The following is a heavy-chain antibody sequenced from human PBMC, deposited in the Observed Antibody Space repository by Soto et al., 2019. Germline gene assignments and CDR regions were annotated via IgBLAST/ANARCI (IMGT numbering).Heavy chain of an antibody. D-gene: IGHD2-21*02. CDR3: AKARDSGDFAGSFGS. J-gene: IGHJ4*02. CDR1: GFTFNDYA. CDR2: IGGRGGNA. Sequence: GGSLRLSCAASGFTFNDYAINWVRQLPGRGLEYVSGIGGRGGNAFYADSMKGRFIISRDNSKNTVYLQMNNLRVDDSAMYYCAKARDSGDFAGSFGSWGQGTLVTVSS. V-gene: IGHV3-23*01.